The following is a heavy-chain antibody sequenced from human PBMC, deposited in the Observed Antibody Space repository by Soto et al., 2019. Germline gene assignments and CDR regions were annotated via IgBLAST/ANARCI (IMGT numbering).Heavy chain of an antibody. D-gene: IGHD6-19*01. J-gene: IGHJ4*02. Sequence: VESGGDLVKPGGSLRLSCAASGFTFSDYYMSWIRQAPGKGLEWISYISSNGRAMSYADSVKGRFTISRDNAANSLYLQMNSLRVEDTAFYYCAREVSGSYSTFDSWGQGILVTVSS. CDR2: ISSNGRAM. CDR1: GFTFSDYY. CDR3: AREVSGSYSTFDS. V-gene: IGHV3-11*01.